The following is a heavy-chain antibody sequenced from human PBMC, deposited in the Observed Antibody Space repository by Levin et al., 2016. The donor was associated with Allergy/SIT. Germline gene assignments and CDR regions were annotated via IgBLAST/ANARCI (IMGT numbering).Heavy chain of an antibody. D-gene: IGHD3-3*01. CDR1: GGSISSSSYY. CDR3: ARAWSTYYDFWSGYSGPLNWFDP. Sequence: SETLSLTCTVSGGSISSSSYYWGWIRQPPGKGLEWIGSIYYSGSTYYNPSLKSRVTISVDTSKNQFSLKLSSVTAADTAVYYCARAWSTYYDFWSGYSGPLNWFDPWGQGTLVTVSS. CDR2: IYYSGST. J-gene: IGHJ5*02. V-gene: IGHV4-39*01.